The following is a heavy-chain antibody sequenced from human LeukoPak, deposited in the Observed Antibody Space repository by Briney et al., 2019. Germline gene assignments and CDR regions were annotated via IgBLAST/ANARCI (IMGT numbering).Heavy chain of an antibody. CDR3: ARSTGRYGSGSFDY. J-gene: IGHJ4*02. V-gene: IGHV4-59*01. D-gene: IGHD3-10*01. CDR1: GGSISSYY. Sequence: PSETLSLTCTVSGGSISSYYWSWIRQPPGKGLEWIGYIYYSGSTNYNPSLKSRVTISVDTSKNQFSLKLSSVTAADTAVYYCARSTGRYGSGSFDYWGQGTLVTVSS. CDR2: IYYSGST.